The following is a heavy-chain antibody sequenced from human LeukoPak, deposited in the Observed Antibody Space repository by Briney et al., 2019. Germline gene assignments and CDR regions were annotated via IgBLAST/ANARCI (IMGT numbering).Heavy chain of an antibody. CDR2: ISSSSSYI. V-gene: IGHV3-21*01. CDR1: GFTFSSYS. Sequence: PGGSLRLSCAASGFTFSSYSMNWVRQAPGKGLEWVSSISSSSSYIYYADSVKGRFTISRDNAKNSLYLQMNSLRAEDTAVYYCARDGAGSVYSYGYPNYFDYWGQGTLVTVSS. D-gene: IGHD5-18*01. CDR3: ARDGAGSVYSYGYPNYFDY. J-gene: IGHJ4*02.